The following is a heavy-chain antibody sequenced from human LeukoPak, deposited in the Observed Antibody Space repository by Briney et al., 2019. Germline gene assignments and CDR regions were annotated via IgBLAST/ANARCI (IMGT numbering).Heavy chain of an antibody. D-gene: IGHD1-26*01. CDR1: GFTFSSYA. CDR2: ISGSGGST. CDR3: AKTLVGATAYFDS. J-gene: IGHJ4*02. V-gene: IGHV3-23*01. Sequence: GGSLRLSCAASGFTFSSYAMSWVRQAPGRGLEWVSSISGSGGSTYYADSVKGRFIISRDNSKNTVNLQMNGLRAEDTALYYCAKTLVGATAYFDSWGQGTLVTVSS.